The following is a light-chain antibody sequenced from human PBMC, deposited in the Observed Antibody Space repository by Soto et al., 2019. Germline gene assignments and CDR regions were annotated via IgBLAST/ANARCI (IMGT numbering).Light chain of an antibody. CDR2: GNS. CDR1: SSNIGAGYD. CDR3: QYYESSLSGYV. V-gene: IGLV1-40*01. Sequence: QSVLTQPPSVSGAPGRRVTISCTGSSSNIGAGYDVHWYQQLPGTAPKLLIYGNSNRPSGVPDRFSGSKSGTSASLAITGLQAEDEADYYCQYYESSLSGYVFGTGTKVTVL. J-gene: IGLJ1*01.